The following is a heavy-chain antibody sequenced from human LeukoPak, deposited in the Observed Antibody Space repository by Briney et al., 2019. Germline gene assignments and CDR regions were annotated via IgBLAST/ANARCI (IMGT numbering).Heavy chain of an antibody. CDR1: GGSISSSSYY. D-gene: IGHD6-6*01. CDR2: IYYSGST. J-gene: IGHJ4*02. Sequence: SETLSLTCTVSGGSISSSSYYWGWIRQPPGKGLEWIGSIYYSGSTYYNPSLKSRVTISVDTSKNQFSLKLSSVTAADTAVYYCARWRRDSSSTYFDYWGQGTLVTVSS. CDR3: ARWRRDSSSTYFDY. V-gene: IGHV4-39*01.